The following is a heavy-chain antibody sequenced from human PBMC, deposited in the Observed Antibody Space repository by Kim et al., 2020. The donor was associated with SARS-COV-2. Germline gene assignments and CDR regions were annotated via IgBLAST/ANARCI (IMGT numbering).Heavy chain of an antibody. V-gene: IGHV1-69*13. CDR1: GGTFSSYA. D-gene: IGHD3-10*01. CDR3: ARAAYYYGAAYYYYYNMDV. J-gene: IGHJ6*02. Sequence: SVKVSCKASGGTFSSYAISWVRQAPGQGLEWMGGIIPILGTANYAQKFQGRVTITADESTNTAYMELSSLRSEDTAVYYCARAAYYYGAAYYYYYNMDVWGQGTTVTVSS. CDR2: IIPILGTA.